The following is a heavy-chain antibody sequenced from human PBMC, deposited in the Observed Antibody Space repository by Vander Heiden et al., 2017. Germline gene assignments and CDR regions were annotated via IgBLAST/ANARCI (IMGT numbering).Heavy chain of an antibody. CDR1: GFTFSGSA. D-gene: IGHD6-6*01. V-gene: IGHV3-73*01. CDR3: TRTGGVQRQLVNPPAHPEAHNWFDP. CDR2: IRSKANSYAT. J-gene: IGHJ5*02. Sequence: GSLKLSCAASGFTFSGSAMHWVRQASGKGLEWVGRIRSKANSYATAYAASVKGRFTISREEAKNTAYLQMNSLKTEETAVYYCTRTGGVQRQLVNPPAHPEAHNWFDPWGQGTMVTVSS.